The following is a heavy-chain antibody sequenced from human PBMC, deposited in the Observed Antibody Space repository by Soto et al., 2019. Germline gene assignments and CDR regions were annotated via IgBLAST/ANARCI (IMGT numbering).Heavy chain of an antibody. D-gene: IGHD6-19*01. CDR3: AKAGRGGWYFRGPVDARPKLEYYYYMDV. CDR1: GFTFSSYG. J-gene: IGHJ6*03. V-gene: IGHV3-30*18. CDR2: ISYDGSNK. Sequence: GGSLRLSCAASGFTFSSYGMHWVRQAPGKGLEWVAVISYDGSNKYYADSVKGRFTISRDNSKNTLYLQMNSLRAEDTAVYYCAKAGRGGWYFRGPVDARPKLEYYYYMDVWGKGTTVTVSS.